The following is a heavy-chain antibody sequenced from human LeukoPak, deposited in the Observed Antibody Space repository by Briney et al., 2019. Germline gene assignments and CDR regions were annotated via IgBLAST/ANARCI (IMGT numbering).Heavy chain of an antibody. V-gene: IGHV1-69*04. D-gene: IGHD3-9*01. CDR1: GGTFSSYA. J-gene: IGHJ4*02. CDR2: IIPILGIA. Sequence: SVKVSCKASGGTFSSYAISWVRQAPGQGLEWMGRIIPILGIANYAQKFQGRVTITADKSTSTAYMELSSLRSEDTAVYYCARAGPLTLYFDWLLPDDYWGQGTLVTVSS. CDR3: ARAGPLTLYFDWLLPDDY.